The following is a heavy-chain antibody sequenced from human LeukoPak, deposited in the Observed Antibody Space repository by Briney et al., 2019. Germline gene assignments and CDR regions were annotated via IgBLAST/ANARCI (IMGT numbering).Heavy chain of an antibody. CDR2: INPNSGGT. CDR1: GYTLTGYY. V-gene: IGHV1-2*02. D-gene: IGHD6-19*01. CDR3: ARVVAGNWFDP. Sequence: ASVKVSCKASGYTLTGYYMHWVRQAPGQGLESMGWINPNSGGTNYAQKFQGRVTMTRDTSITTAYMELSRLRSDDTAVYYCARVVAGNWFDPWGQGTLVTVSS. J-gene: IGHJ5*02.